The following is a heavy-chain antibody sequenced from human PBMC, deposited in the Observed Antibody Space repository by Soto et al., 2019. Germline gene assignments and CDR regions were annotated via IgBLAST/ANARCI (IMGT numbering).Heavy chain of an antibody. CDR2: ISSSSSYI. CDR3: ARRGDIVVVPAAIRYYYYGMDV. V-gene: IGHV3-21*01. J-gene: IGHJ6*02. Sequence: EVQLVESGGGLVKPGGSLRLSCAASGFTFSSYSMNWVRQAPGKGLEWVSSISSSSSYIYYADSVKGRFTISRDNAKSSQYLQMNSLSAEATAVYYGARRGDIVVVPAAIRYYYYGMDVWGQGSTVTVS. CDR1: GFTFSSYS. D-gene: IGHD2-2*01.